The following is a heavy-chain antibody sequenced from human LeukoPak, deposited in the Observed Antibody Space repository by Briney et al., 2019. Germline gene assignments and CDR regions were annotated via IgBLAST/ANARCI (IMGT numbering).Heavy chain of an antibody. CDR1: GFTFSSYG. D-gene: IGHD2/OR15-2a*01. CDR3: SKGGRYSGEYWYYFDV. CDR2: IIGSGDST. Sequence: PGGSLRLSCAASGFTFSSYGMSWVRQAPGKGLEWVSDIIGSGDSTYYADSVKGRFTISRANSKNTLYLQMNSLRAEDTAVYYCSKGGRYSGEYWYYFDVWGQGTLVTVSS. V-gene: IGHV3-23*01. J-gene: IGHJ4*01.